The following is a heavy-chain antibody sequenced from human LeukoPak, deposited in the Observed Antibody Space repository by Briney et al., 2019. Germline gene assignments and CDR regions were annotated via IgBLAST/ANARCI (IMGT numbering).Heavy chain of an antibody. J-gene: IGHJ4*02. CDR3: ATPGGLDSNYIFDY. V-gene: IGHV1-2*02. CDR1: GYTFTGYY. CDR2: INPNSGAT. Sequence: GASVKVSCKASGYTFTGYYMRWVRQAPGQGLEWMGWINPNSGATNYAQKFQGRVTMTRDTSISTAYMELSRLRSDDTAVYYCATPGGLDSNYIFDYWGQGTLVTVSS. D-gene: IGHD4-11*01.